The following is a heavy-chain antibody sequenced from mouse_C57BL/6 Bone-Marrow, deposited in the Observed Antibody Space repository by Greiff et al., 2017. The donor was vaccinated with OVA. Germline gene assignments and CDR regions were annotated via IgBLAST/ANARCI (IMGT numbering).Heavy chain of an antibody. CDR2: ISSGGSYT. Sequence: EVKVVESGGDLVKPGGSLKLSCAASGFTFSSYGMSWVRQTPDKRLEWVATISSGGSYTYYPDSVKGRFTISRDNAKNTLYLRMSSLKSEDTAMYYCARVYYGSSYAYWGQGTTLTVSS. D-gene: IGHD1-1*01. V-gene: IGHV5-6*01. CDR1: GFTFSSYG. CDR3: ARVYYGSSYAY. J-gene: IGHJ2*01.